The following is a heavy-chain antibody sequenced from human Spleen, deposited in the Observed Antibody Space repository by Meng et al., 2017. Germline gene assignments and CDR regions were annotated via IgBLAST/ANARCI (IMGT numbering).Heavy chain of an antibody. CDR2: ISSSGSTI. V-gene: IGHV3-11*04. CDR3: ARVWSGDNSLIEN. CDR1: GFTFSDYY. Sequence: QVKLVGSGGGLVKPGGSLRLACAAFGFTFSDYYMSWTRQAPGKGLEWVSNISSSGSTIYYADSVKGRFTISRDNAKNSLYLQMNSLRAEDTAVYYCARVWSGDNSLIENWGQGTLVTVSS. D-gene: IGHD3-3*01. J-gene: IGHJ4*02.